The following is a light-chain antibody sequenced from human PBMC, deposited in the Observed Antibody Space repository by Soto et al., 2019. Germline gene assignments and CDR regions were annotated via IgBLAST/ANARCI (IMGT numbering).Light chain of an antibody. J-gene: IGKJ5*01. CDR2: GAS. CDR1: QSVSSSC. V-gene: IGKV3-20*01. Sequence: EIVMTQSPGTLSLSPGERATLSCRARQSVSSSCLAWYQQKPGQAPRLLIYGASSRATGIPDRFSGSGSGTDFTLTISRLEPEDFAVYYCQQYGISPITFGQGTRLEIK. CDR3: QQYGISPIT.